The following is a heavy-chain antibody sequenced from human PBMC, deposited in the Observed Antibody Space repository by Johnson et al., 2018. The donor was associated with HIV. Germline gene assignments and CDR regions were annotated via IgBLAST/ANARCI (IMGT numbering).Heavy chain of an antibody. V-gene: IGHV3-NL1*01. CDR2: IYSGGGT. CDR1: GFTFSTYG. CDR3: AKDKAVVTALYDAFDI. J-gene: IGHJ3*02. Sequence: QVQLVESGGGVVQPGRSLRLSCAASGFTFSTYGMHWVRQAPGKGLEWVAVIYSGGGTYYEDSVKGRFTISRDNSKNTLYPQMNSLRAEDTAVYYCAKDKAVVTALYDAFDIWGQGTMVTVSS. D-gene: IGHD2-21*02.